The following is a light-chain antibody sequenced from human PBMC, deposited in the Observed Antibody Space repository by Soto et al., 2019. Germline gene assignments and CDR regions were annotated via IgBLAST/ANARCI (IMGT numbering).Light chain of an antibody. CDR2: DAS. V-gene: IGKV1-33*01. CDR3: QEYDNFPLT. Sequence: DIQMPQSPSSLSASVGARVTITCQASQDIRNYLNWFQQKPGKAPKLLIYDASNLESGVPSRFCGSCYGSAGTFSISSLQPEDIATYDGQEYDNFPLTYGGGTKVEI. J-gene: IGKJ4*01. CDR1: QDIRNY.